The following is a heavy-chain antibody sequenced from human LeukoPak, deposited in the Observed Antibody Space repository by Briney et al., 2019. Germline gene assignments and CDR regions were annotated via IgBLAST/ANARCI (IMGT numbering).Heavy chain of an antibody. D-gene: IGHD2-15*01. CDR1: GFTFSSYA. CDR2: ISGSGGST. Sequence: GGSLRLSCAASGFTFSSYAMSWVRQAPGKGPEWVSAISGSGGSTYYADSVRGRFTISRDNSKNTLYLQMNSLRAEDTAVYYCLLSGWGLDYWGQGTLVTVSS. J-gene: IGHJ4*02. CDR3: LLSGWGLDY. V-gene: IGHV3-23*01.